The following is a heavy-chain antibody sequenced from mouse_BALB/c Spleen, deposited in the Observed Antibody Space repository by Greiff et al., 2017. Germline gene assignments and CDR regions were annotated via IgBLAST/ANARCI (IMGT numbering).Heavy chain of an antibody. CDR1: GYTFTEYT. CDR2: INPNNGGT. D-gene: IGHD1-1*01. J-gene: IGHJ3*01. Sequence: EVKLMESGPELVKPGASVKISCKTSGYTFTEYTMHWVKQSHGKSLEWIGGINPNNGGTSYNQKFKGKATLTVDKSSSTAYMELRSLTSEDSAVYYCARDYYGSSEGFAYWGQGTLVTVSA. CDR3: ARDYYGSSEGFAY. V-gene: IGHV1-18*01.